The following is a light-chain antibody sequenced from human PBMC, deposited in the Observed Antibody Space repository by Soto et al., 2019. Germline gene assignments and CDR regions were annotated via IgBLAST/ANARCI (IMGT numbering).Light chain of an antibody. CDR2: GAS. J-gene: IGKJ5*01. CDR3: QQYGSSPIT. Sequence: EKVLTQSPGTLSLSPGERATLSCRASQSVSSRNLAWYQQKPGQAPRLLIPGASTRATGIPDRFSGSGSGADFTLTIYRLEPEDFAVYYCQQYGSSPITFGQGTRLEIK. V-gene: IGKV3-20*01. CDR1: QSVSSRN.